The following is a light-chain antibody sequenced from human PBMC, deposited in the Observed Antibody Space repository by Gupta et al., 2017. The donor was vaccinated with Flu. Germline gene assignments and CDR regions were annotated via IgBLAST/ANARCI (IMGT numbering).Light chain of an antibody. J-gene: IGLJ3*02. CDR3: GTWDSSLSAGV. Sequence: QPVLTQPPSVSAAPGQTVTLSCSGSSSNIGNNYVSWYQQLPGTAPKLLIYDNNKRPSGIPDRFSGSKSGTSATLGITGLQTGDEADYYCGTWDSSLSAGVFGGGTKLTVL. CDR2: DNN. CDR1: SSNIGNNY. V-gene: IGLV1-51*01.